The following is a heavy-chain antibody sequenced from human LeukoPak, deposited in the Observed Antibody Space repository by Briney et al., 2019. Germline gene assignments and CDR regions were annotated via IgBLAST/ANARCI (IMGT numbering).Heavy chain of an antibody. V-gene: IGHV3-66*01. CDR3: TRGQTNPFDY. CDR2: IYSSGST. Sequence: PGGSLRLSCAASGFTASSNYMSWVRQAPGKGLEWVSVIYSSGSTYYADSVKGRFTISRDNSQNTLYLQMNTLRIEDTAVYYCTRGQTNPFDYWGQGTLVTVSS. J-gene: IGHJ4*02. CDR1: GFTASSNY.